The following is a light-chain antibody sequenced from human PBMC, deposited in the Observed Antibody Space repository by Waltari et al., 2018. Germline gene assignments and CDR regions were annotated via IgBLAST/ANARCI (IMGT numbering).Light chain of an antibody. CDR2: DVS. Sequence: QSALTQPASVSGSPGQSITISCTGTSSDVGGYNYVSWYQQHPGKAPKFMIYDVSQRPSGCSNRFSGPKSGNTASLTISGLQAEDEADYYCSSYTSNNIWVFGGGTKLTVL. J-gene: IGLJ3*02. CDR1: SSDVGGYNY. CDR3: SSYTSNNIWV. V-gene: IGLV2-14*01.